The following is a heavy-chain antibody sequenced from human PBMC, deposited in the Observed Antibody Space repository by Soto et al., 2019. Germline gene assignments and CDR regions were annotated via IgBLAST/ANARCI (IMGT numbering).Heavy chain of an antibody. V-gene: IGHV3-53*01. Sequence: EVQLVVSGGGLIQPGGSLRLSCAVSGFTVTGNYITWVRQAPGKGLECVSVIYKSGSTYYPDSVKGRFTISRDSSRNTLYLQMNSLRADDTAVYYCARGGPAYFFDYWGQGTLVTVSS. CDR3: ARGGPAYFFDY. D-gene: IGHD1-26*01. CDR1: GFTVTGNY. CDR2: IYKSGST. J-gene: IGHJ4*02.